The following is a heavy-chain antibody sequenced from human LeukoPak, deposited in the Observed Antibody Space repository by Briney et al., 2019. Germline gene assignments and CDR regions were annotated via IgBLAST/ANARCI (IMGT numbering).Heavy chain of an antibody. CDR2: IKQDGSEK. J-gene: IGHJ4*02. CDR3: ARDQVDSSGWYGGYYFDY. CDR1: GFTFSSYW. D-gene: IGHD6-19*01. Sequence: PGGSLRLSCAASGFTFSSYWMSWVRQAPGKGLEWVANIKQDGSEKYYVDSVKGRFTISRDNAKNSLYLQMNSLRAEDTAVYYCARDQVDSSGWYGGYYFDYRGQGTLVSVSS. V-gene: IGHV3-7*03.